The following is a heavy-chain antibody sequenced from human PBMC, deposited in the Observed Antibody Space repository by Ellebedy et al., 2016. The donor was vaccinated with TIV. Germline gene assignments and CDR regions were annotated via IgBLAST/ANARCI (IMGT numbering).Heavy chain of an antibody. CDR1: GFSFRSYG. J-gene: IGHJ4*02. V-gene: IGHV3-30*18. CDR3: ANSAGTPHDY. Sequence: GGSLRLXXAASGFSFRSYGMHWVRQAPGKGLEWVAVISYDGSKKYYADSVKGRFTISRDNSRNTLFLQVNSLRAEDTAVYYCANSAGTPHDYWGQGTLVTVSS. CDR2: ISYDGSKK. D-gene: IGHD6-13*01.